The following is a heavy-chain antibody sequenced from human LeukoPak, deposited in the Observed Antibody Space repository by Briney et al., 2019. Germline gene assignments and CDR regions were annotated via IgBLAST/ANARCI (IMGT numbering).Heavy chain of an antibody. CDR1: GFTFNNYA. Sequence: GGSLRLSCAASGFTFNNYAMNWVRQSPGKGLEWVSAISGGGGSTYYADSVRGRFTISRDNSKNTLYLQMNSLRDEDTAVYFCAKDQSLYDFDWFDPWGQGTLVTVSS. J-gene: IGHJ5*02. D-gene: IGHD3-3*01. CDR3: AKDQSLYDFDWFDP. V-gene: IGHV3-23*01. CDR2: ISGGGGST.